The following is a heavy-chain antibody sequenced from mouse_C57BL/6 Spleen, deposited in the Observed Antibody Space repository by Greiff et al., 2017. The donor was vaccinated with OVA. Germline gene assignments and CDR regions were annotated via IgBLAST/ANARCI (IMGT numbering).Heavy chain of an antibody. CDR2: INPSNGGT. Sequence: QVQLQQPGTELVKPGASVKLSCKASGYTFTSYWMHWVKQRPGQGLEWIGNINPSNGGTNYNEKFKSKATLTVDKSSSTAYMQLSSLTSEDSAVYYCARDVTTVVATDYAMDYWGQGTSVTVSS. CDR1: GYTFTSYW. V-gene: IGHV1-53*01. CDR3: ARDVTTVVATDYAMDY. J-gene: IGHJ4*01. D-gene: IGHD1-1*01.